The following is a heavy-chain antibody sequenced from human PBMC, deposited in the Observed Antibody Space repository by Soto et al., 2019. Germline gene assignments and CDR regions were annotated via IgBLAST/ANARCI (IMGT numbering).Heavy chain of an antibody. V-gene: IGHV1-24*01. Sequence: ASVKFSCTVSGYTLTELSMHWVRQAPGKGLEWMGGFDPEDGETIYAQKFQGRVTMTEDTSTDTAYMELSSLRSEDTAVYYCATGINKYYYDSSGYWAHWGQGTLVTVSS. CDR1: GYTLTELS. CDR2: FDPEDGET. CDR3: ATGINKYYYDSSGYWAH. J-gene: IGHJ4*02. D-gene: IGHD3-22*01.